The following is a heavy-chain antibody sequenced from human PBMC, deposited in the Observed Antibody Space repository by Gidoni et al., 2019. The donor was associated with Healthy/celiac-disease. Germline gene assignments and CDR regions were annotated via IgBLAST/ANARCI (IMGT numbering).Heavy chain of an antibody. J-gene: IGHJ4*02. Sequence: QLQLVQSGGGLVKPGGSLRLSCAASGFTFRAYYMSWIRQAPGKGLEWVSYISSSGSTIYYADSVKGRFTIARDNAKNSLYLQMNSLRAEDTAVYYCARDGFGRDGYANPFDYWGQGTLVTVSS. V-gene: IGHV3-11*01. CDR2: ISSSGSTI. CDR1: GFTFRAYY. D-gene: IGHD5-12*01. CDR3: ARDGFGRDGYANPFDY.